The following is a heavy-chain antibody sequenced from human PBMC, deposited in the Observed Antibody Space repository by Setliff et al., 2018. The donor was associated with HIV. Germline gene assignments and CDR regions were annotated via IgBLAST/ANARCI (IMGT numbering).Heavy chain of an antibody. CDR3: ARDRPVINGIVISHFWFDP. CDR1: GGTLNGQG. Sequence: ASVKVSCKSSGGTLNGQGISWVRQAPGQGLEWMGGIIPTLEIANYAQKFQDRVTITADKSTNTVYLEMKSLKSDDTAVYYCARDRPVINGIVISHFWFDPWGQGTQVTVSS. J-gene: IGHJ5*02. CDR2: IIPTLEIA. V-gene: IGHV1-69*10. D-gene: IGHD3-10*01.